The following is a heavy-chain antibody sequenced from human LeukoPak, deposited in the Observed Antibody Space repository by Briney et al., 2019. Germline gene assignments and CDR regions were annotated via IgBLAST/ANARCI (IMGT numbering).Heavy chain of an antibody. D-gene: IGHD3-10*01. Sequence: GGSLRLSCAASGFAFSNYAMSWVRQAPGKGREWVSSLRGGGDSRYYADSVMGRFTISRHNSKNTLYLKMNSLRAEDTAVYYCAKAVRSMVTGGGYFDSWGQGTLVTVSS. V-gene: IGHV3-23*01. CDR2: LRGGGDSR. CDR3: AKAVRSMVTGGGYFDS. CDR1: GFAFSNYA. J-gene: IGHJ4*02.